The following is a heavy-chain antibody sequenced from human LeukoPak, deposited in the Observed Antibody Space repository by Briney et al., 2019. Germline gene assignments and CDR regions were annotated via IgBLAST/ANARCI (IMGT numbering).Heavy chain of an antibody. D-gene: IGHD4-17*01. Sequence: GGSLRLSCAASGFMFNGYSMTWVRQAPGKGLEWVANINQDASEKYYVDSVKGRFTISRDNAKNSLFLQMNSLRAEDTAVYYCARDMAYGDSSDYWGQGTLVTVSS. CDR2: INQDASEK. CDR1: GFMFNGYS. J-gene: IGHJ4*02. CDR3: ARDMAYGDSSDY. V-gene: IGHV3-7*01.